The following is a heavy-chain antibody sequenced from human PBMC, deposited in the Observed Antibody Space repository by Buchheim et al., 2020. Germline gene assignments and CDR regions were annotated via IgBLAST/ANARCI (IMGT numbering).Heavy chain of an antibody. D-gene: IGHD6-6*01. CDR3: AKDLWYSASSALDS. J-gene: IGHJ4*02. CDR2: IFCSGGST. CDR1: GFSFSSYT. Sequence: EVQLLESGGGLVEPGGPLRLSCAASGFSFSSYTMSWVRQAPGKGLEWVSSIFCSGGSTNYAESVKGRFTLSRDIAKNTLYMLTNSLRAEDTAVYYCAKDLWYSASSALDSWGQGTL. V-gene: IGHV3-23*01.